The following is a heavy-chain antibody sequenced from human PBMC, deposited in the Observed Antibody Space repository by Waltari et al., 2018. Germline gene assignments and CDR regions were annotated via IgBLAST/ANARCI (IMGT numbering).Heavy chain of an antibody. V-gene: IGHV1-46*01. CDR1: GYTFTSYY. D-gene: IGHD6-13*01. CDR2: INPSGGSK. CDR3: ARLAVAAAGTSFNYYGMDV. J-gene: IGHJ6*02. Sequence: QVQLVQSGAEVKKPGASVKVSCKASGYTFTSYYMHWVRQAPGQGLEWMGIINPSGGSKSYEQKCQGRVTMTRERSTSTVYMELSSLRSEDTAVYYCARLAVAAAGTSFNYYGMDVWGQGTTVTVSS.